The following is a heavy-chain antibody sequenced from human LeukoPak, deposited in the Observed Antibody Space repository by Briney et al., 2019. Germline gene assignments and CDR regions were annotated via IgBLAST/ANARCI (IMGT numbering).Heavy chain of an antibody. CDR3: ARVNFWSGYDY. D-gene: IGHD3-3*01. CDR1: GFTFSSYS. J-gene: IGHJ4*02. CDR2: ISSSSSYI. Sequence: GGSLRLSCAASGFTFSSYSMNWVRQAPGKGLEWVSSISSSSSYIYYADSVKGRFTISRDNSKNTLYLQMNSLRAEDTAVYYCARVNFWSGYDYWGQGTLVTVSS. V-gene: IGHV3-21*04.